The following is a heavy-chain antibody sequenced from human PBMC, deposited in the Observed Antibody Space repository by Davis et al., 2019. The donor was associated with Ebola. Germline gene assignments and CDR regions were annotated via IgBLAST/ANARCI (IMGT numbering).Heavy chain of an antibody. CDR2: IYYSGST. V-gene: IGHV4-59*08. Sequence: PSETLSLTCTVSGGSISSYYWSWIRQPPGKGLEWIGYIYYSGSTNYNPSLKSRVTISVDTSKNQFSLKLSSVTAADTAVYYCARRCPFFGVVTGYYYYMDVWGKGTTVTVSS. CDR1: GGSISSYY. CDR3: ARRCPFFGVVTGYYYYMDV. J-gene: IGHJ6*03. D-gene: IGHD3-3*01.